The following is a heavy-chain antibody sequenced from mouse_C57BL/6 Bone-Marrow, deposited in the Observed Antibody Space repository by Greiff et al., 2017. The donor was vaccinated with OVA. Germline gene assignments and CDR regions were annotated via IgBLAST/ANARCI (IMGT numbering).Heavy chain of an antibody. CDR1: GYTFTSYW. CDR3: ARGGGLRVLLYYFDG. V-gene: IGHV1-64*01. CDR2: IHPNSGST. J-gene: IGHJ2*01. Sequence: QVQLQQPGAELVKPGASVKLSCKASGYTFTSYWMHWVKQRPGQGLEWIGMIHPNSGSTNYNEKFKSKATLTVDKSSSTAYMQLSSLTSEDSAVDVYARGGGLRVLLYYFDGWGQGTTLTVSS. D-gene: IGHD2-2*01.